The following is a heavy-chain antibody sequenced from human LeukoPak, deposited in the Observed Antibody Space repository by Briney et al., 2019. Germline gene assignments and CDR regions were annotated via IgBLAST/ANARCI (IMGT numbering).Heavy chain of an antibody. CDR3: ARHFGYTYGYVDS. CDR1: GGSISNSDSYH. J-gene: IGHJ4*02. Sequence: SETLSLTCTVSGGSISNSDSYHWAWIRQPPGKGLEWIGSIHYNGITYYNPSLQSRVTVSVDTSKNQFSLKLSSVTAADTAVYYCARHFGYTYGYVDSWGQGTLVTVSS. D-gene: IGHD5-18*01. CDR2: IHYNGIT. V-gene: IGHV4-39*01.